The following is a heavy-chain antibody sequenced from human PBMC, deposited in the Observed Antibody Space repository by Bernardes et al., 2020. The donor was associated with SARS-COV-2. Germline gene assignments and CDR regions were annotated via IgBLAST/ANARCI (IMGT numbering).Heavy chain of an antibody. CDR3: AILVRGVAFDA. CDR2: YNLADGET. J-gene: IGHJ3*01. D-gene: IGHD3-3*01. Sequence: ASVKVSCQVSGSTLRLFSIHWVRKPPGKGLEWIGGYNLADGETMFAQNLQGRATMSEDTSTDTTCMELTSLKSEDTATYFCAILVRGVAFDAWVQGTKDTVSS. CDR1: GSTLRLFS. V-gene: IGHV1-24*01.